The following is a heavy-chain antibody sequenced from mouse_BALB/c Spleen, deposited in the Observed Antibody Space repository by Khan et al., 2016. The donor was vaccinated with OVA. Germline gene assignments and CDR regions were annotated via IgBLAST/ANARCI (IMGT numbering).Heavy chain of an antibody. Sequence: QLEESGPGLVKPSQSLSLTCTVTGYSITSDYAWNWIRQFPGNKLEWMGYISYSGSTSYNPSLKSRISITRDTSKNQFFLQLNSVTTEDTAAYYCARSILASWGQGTTLTVSS. J-gene: IGHJ2*01. CDR1: GYSITSDYA. V-gene: IGHV3-2*02. D-gene: IGHD4-1*01. CDR3: ARSILAS. CDR2: ISYSGST.